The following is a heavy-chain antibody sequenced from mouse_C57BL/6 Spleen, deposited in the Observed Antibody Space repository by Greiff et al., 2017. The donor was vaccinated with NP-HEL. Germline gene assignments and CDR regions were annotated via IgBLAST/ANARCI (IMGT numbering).Heavy chain of an antibody. D-gene: IGHD1-2*01. V-gene: IGHV1-4*01. CDR2: INPSSGYN. Sequence: VKLVESGAELARPGASVKMSCKASGYTFTSYTMHWVKQRPGQGLEWIGYINPSSGYNKYNQKFKDKATLTADKSSSPSYMQLISLASEDSAVYSCAFTTVTYAMDYWGQGTSVTVSS. CDR1: GYTFTSYT. J-gene: IGHJ4*01. CDR3: AFTTVTYAMDY.